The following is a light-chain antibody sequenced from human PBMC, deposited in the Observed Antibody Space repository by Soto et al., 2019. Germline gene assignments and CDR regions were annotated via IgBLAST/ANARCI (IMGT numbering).Light chain of an antibody. V-gene: IGKV1-9*01. CDR2: AAS. Sequence: DIQLTQSPSFLSASVGDRVTITCRASQGISSYLAWYQQKPGKAPKLLIYAASTLRSGVPLRFSGSGSGTSFTLTISSLQPEDFATYYCQQLNAYPLTFGQGTRLEIK. CDR3: QQLNAYPLT. J-gene: IGKJ5*01. CDR1: QGISSY.